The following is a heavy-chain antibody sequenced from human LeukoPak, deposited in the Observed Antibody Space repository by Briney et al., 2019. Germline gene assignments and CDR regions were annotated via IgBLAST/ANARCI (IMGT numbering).Heavy chain of an antibody. J-gene: IGHJ6*03. D-gene: IGHD3-3*01. CDR3: ARSYYDFWSGYSGRLYYYYMDV. CDR2: MNPNSGGT. CDR1: GYTFTGYY. Sequence: ASVKVSCKAFGYTFTGYYMHWVRQAPGQGLEWMGWMNPNSGGTNYAQKFQGRVTMTRDTSISTAYMELSRLRSDDTAVYYCARSYYDFWSGYSGRLYYYYMDVWGKGTTVTVSS. V-gene: IGHV1-2*02.